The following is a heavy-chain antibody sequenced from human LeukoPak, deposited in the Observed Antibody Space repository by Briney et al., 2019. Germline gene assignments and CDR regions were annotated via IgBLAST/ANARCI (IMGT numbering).Heavy chain of an antibody. J-gene: IGHJ3*02. V-gene: IGHV3-48*03. D-gene: IGHD3-10*01. CDR2: ITTTDTTR. Sequence: GGSLRLSCAASGFTFSSYEMNWVRQGPGKGLEWISYITTTDTTRYYTDSVKGRFTISRDNAKNSLYLQMHSLRAEDTAVYYCARGGFVFDIWGQGTVVTVSS. CDR3: ARGGFVFDI. CDR1: GFTFSSYE.